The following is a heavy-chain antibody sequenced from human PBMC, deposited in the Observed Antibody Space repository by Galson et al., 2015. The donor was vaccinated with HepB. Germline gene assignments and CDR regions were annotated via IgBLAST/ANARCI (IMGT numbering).Heavy chain of an antibody. CDR2: IRYDGSNK. CDR1: GFTFSSYG. Sequence: SLRLSCAASGFTFSSYGMHWVRQAPGKGLEWVAFIRYDGSNKYYADSVKGRFTISRDNSKNTLYLQMNSLRAEDTAVYYCAKDKGGYYPELDYWGQGTLVTVSS. D-gene: IGHD3-22*01. V-gene: IGHV3-30*02. J-gene: IGHJ4*02. CDR3: AKDKGGYYPELDY.